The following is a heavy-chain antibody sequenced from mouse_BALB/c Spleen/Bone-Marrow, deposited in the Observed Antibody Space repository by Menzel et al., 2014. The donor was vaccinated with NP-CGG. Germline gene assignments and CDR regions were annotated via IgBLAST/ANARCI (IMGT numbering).Heavy chain of an antibody. Sequence: EVKVEESGGGLVQPGGSLRLSRATSGFTFTDYYMSWVRQPPGKALEWLGFIRNKANGYTTEYSVSVKGRFTISRDNSQSILYLQMNTLRAEDSATYYCARDNYYGSSYIWYFDVWGAGTTVTVSS. CDR3: ARDNYYGSSYIWYFDV. D-gene: IGHD1-1*01. J-gene: IGHJ1*01. CDR1: GFTFTDYY. CDR2: IRNKANGYTT. V-gene: IGHV7-3*02.